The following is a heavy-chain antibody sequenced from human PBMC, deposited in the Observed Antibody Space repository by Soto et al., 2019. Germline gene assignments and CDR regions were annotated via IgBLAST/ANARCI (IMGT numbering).Heavy chain of an antibody. CDR1: GFTFSSYA. J-gene: IGHJ5*02. CDR3: VKDLILDRSGYSYWFDP. Sequence: GGSLRLSCAASGFTFSSYAMNWVRQAPGKGLEWVSAISSSGGSTYYADSVKGRFTISRDNSKNTLYLHMNSLRAEDAAVYSCVKDLILDRSGYSYWFDPWGQGTLVTVSS. CDR2: ISSSGGST. V-gene: IGHV3-23*01. D-gene: IGHD3-22*01.